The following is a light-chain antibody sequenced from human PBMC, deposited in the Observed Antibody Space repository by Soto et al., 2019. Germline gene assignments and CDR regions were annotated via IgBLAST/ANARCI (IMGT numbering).Light chain of an antibody. Sequence: EIALTQSPATLSLSPGERASLSCRASQSVSSYLAWYQQKPGQAPRLLIYDASNRATGIPARFSGSGSGTDFTLTISRLEPEDFAVYYCQQYSSLPRTXGQGTKVDI. CDR3: QQYSSLPRT. J-gene: IGKJ1*01. CDR1: QSVSSY. CDR2: DAS. V-gene: IGKV3-11*01.